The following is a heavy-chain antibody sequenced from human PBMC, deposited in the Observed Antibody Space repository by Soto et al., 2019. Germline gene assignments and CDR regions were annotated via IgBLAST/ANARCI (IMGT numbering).Heavy chain of an antibody. Sequence: PGGSLRLSCAASGFTFSSYRMHWVRQVPGKGLEWVSYISITSSTIYYADSVKGRLTISRDNAKNSLYLQMNSLRDEDTAVYYCAREAGSYSVVDDWGQGTLVTVSS. D-gene: IGHD5-18*01. V-gene: IGHV3-48*02. CDR1: GFTFSSYR. CDR3: AREAGSYSVVDD. J-gene: IGHJ4*02. CDR2: ISITSSTI.